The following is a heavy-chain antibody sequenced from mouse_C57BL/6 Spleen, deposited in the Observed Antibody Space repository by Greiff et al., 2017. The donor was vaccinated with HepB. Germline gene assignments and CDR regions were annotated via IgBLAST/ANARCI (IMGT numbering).Heavy chain of an antibody. CDR3: ARDRSGGSNFDY. V-gene: IGHV5-4*01. Sequence: EVKLLESGGGLVKPGGSLKLSCAASGFTFSSYAMSWVRQTPEKRLEWVATISDGGSYTYYPDNVKGRFTISRDNAKNNLYLQMSHLKSEDTAMYYCARDRSGGSNFDYWGQGTTLTVSS. J-gene: IGHJ2*01. CDR1: GFTFSSYA. D-gene: IGHD1-1*01. CDR2: ISDGGSYT.